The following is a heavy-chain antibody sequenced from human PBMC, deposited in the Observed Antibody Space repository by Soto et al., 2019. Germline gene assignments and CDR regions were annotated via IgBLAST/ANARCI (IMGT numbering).Heavy chain of an antibody. CDR2: VYHTGDT. D-gene: IGHD2-21*02. CDR1: GGTVASSHW. V-gene: IGHV4-4*02. CDR3: AREIVTAGGNNYFDP. J-gene: IGHJ5*02. Sequence: SETLSLTCGVSGGTVASSHWWGWVRQSPGRGLEWIGNVYHTGDTNFNPSLQSRVTFSVDKSNNQFSLRLTSVTAADTAVYFCAREIVTAGGNNYFDPWGPGTLVTVSS.